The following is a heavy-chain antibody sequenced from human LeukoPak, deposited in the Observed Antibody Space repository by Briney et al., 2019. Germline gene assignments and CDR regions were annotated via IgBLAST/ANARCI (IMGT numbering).Heavy chain of an antibody. CDR2: ISAYNGNT. D-gene: IGHD3-22*01. CDR3: ARVSPLDYYDSSGYYDY. V-gene: IGHV1-18*01. Sequence: GASVKVSCKASGYTFTSYGISWVRQAPGQGLEWMGWISAYNGNTNYEQKLQGRVTMTTDTSTSTAYMELRSLRSDDTAVYYCARVSPLDYYDSSGYYDYWGQGTLVTVSS. CDR1: GYTFTSYG. J-gene: IGHJ4*02.